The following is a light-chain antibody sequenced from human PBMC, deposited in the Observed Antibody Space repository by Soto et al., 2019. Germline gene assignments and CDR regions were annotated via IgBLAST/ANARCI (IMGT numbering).Light chain of an antibody. CDR1: QTVLYSVNNVNY. J-gene: IGKJ2*03. Sequence: TVMTQSPDSLAVSLGERATINCKSSQTVLYSVNNVNYLSWYQQKPGQPPKLIIYWASTRESGVPDRFSGSESGTDFTLTISSVQAEDVAVYYCLQHYNTPPYSFGQGTKLEIK. CDR3: LQHYNTPPYS. V-gene: IGKV4-1*01. CDR2: WAS.